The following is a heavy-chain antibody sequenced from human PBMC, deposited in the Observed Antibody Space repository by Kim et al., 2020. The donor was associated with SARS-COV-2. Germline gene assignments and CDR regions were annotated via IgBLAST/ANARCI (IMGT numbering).Heavy chain of an antibody. Sequence: GGSLRLSCAASGFTFSTYWMHWVRQAPGKGLVWVSRLKTDGSGIKSADSAKGRFTASRDNANTTLFLHLNSLRAEDTAAYYCVRKTAQAGYYYKDVWGKG. V-gene: IGHV3-74*01. J-gene: IGHJ6*03. CDR1: GFTFSTYW. CDR2: LKTDGSGI. CDR3: VRKTAQAGYYYKDV.